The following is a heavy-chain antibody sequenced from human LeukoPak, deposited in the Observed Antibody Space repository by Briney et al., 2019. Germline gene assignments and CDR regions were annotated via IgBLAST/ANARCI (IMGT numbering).Heavy chain of an antibody. CDR1: GGSISSGSYY. CDR3: ARSRLWFGESNPYYYYMDV. D-gene: IGHD3-10*01. CDR2: IYTSGST. V-gene: IGHV4-61*02. Sequence: PSETLSLTCTVSGGSISSGSYYWSWIRQPAGKGLEWIGRIYTSGSTNYNPSLKSRVTISVDTSKNQFSLKLSSVTAADTAVYYCARSRLWFGESNPYYYYMDVWGKGTTVTISS. J-gene: IGHJ6*03.